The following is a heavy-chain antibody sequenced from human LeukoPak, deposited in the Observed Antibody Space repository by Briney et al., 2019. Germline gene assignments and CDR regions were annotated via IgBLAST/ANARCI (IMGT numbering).Heavy chain of an antibody. CDR2: INPNSGGT. J-gene: IGHJ3*02. CDR1: GYTFTGYY. Sequence: ASVKVSCKASGYTFTGYYMHWVRRAPGQGLEWMGWINPNSGGTNYAQKFQGRVTMTRDTSISTAYMELSRLRSDDTAVYYCARDSPVEGAFDIWGQGTMVTVSS. V-gene: IGHV1-2*02. CDR3: ARDSPVEGAFDI.